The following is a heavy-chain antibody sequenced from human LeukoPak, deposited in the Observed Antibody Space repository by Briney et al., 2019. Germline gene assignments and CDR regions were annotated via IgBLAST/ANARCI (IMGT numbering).Heavy chain of an antibody. CDR1: GYTFTSYY. Sequence: ASVKVSCKASGYTFTSYYMQWVRQAPGQGLVWMGIINPSDGSTYYAQEFQGRVTMTRDTSTSTVYMEVSSLRSEDTAVYYCARGTTMVRGVPKASLGFWGQGTLVTVSS. D-gene: IGHD3-10*01. V-gene: IGHV1-46*01. J-gene: IGHJ4*02. CDR3: ARGTTMVRGVPKASLGF. CDR2: INPSDGST.